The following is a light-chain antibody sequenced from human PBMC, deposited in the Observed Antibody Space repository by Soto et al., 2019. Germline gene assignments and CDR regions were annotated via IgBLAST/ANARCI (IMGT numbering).Light chain of an antibody. CDR2: GAS. CDR1: QAIFYSPNNCGC. Sequence: DIVMTQSPDSLAVSLGERAIINCRSSQAIFYSPNNCGCLAWYQQTPGQPPKLLIYGASTRESGVPERFRGSGSGTDFTLTIDSLQAEDVAVYYCQQYYSTPITFGQGTRLDI. J-gene: IGKJ5*01. CDR3: QQYYSTPIT. V-gene: IGKV4-1*01.